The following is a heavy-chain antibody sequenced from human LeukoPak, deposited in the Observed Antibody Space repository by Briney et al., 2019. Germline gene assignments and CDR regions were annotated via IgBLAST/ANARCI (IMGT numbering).Heavy chain of an antibody. J-gene: IGHJ5*01. CDR2: DSSGSSTI. CDR3: ARGDASYCSGGCYFAS. V-gene: IGHV3-11*04. CDR1: GFTFSDYH. Sequence: GGSLTLFCAASGFTFSDYHMSWLRQAPGEALEGVTYDSSGSSTIYYADSVKRRLTVSRDNGKRSLYLHMNSLRADDTSMCYFARGDASYCSGGCYFASWGHGALV. D-gene: IGHD2-21*02.